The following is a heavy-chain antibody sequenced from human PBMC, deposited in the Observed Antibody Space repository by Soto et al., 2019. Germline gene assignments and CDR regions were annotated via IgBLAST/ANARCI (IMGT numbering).Heavy chain of an antibody. CDR1: GYTFTSYA. D-gene: IGHD3-9*01. V-gene: IGHV1-18*01. CDR3: ARNDLYYDILTPDY. J-gene: IGHJ4*02. Sequence: QVPLVQSGAEVKKPGASVKVSCKTSGYTFTSYAISWVRQAPGQGLEWMGRISVNDGNTNYAQKLQGRVTMTTDTSTNTAYMELRSLRSDDTAVYYCARNDLYYDILTPDYWGQGTLVTVSS. CDR2: ISVNDGNT.